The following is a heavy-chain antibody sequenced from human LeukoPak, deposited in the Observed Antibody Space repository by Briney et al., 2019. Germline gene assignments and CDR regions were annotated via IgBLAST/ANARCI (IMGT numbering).Heavy chain of an antibody. CDR1: GYTFTGYY. J-gene: IGHJ4*02. Sequence: ASVKVSCKASGYTFTGYYMHWVRQAPGQGLEWMGWINPNSGGTNYAQKFQGRVTMTRDTSISTAYMELSRLRSDDTAVYYCARSGGHDFWSGYYSPKFDYWGQGTLVTVSS. CDR3: ARSGGHDFWSGYYSPKFDY. D-gene: IGHD3-3*01. CDR2: INPNSGGT. V-gene: IGHV1-2*02.